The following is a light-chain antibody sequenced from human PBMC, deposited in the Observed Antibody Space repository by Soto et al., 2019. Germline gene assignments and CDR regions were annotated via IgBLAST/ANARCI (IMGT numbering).Light chain of an antibody. J-gene: IGLJ2*01. CDR2: LNSDGSH. Sequence: QSVLTQSPSASASLGASVKLTCTLSSGHSNYAIAWHQQQPEKGPRFLMKLNSDGSHSKGDGIPDRFSGSSSGAERYLTISTLQSEDEADYYCQTWVTGIHIFGGGNKLTVL. CDR1: SGHSNYA. V-gene: IGLV4-69*01. CDR3: QTWVTGIHI.